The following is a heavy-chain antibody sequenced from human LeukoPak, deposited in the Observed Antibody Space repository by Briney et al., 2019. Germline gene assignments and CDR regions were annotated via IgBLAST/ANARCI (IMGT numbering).Heavy chain of an antibody. J-gene: IGHJ5*02. CDR2: IYYSGST. V-gene: IGHV4-59*01. CDR3: ARGGAGNCGGACYLNRFDP. CDR1: GDSISSYY. D-gene: IGHD2-21*02. Sequence: SETLSLTCTVSGDSISSYYWSWIRQPPGKGLEWIGYIYYSGSTKYNPSLKSRVTISVDTSKNQFSLKLNSVTAADTAVYYCARGGAGNCGGACYLNRFDPWGQGTLVTVSS.